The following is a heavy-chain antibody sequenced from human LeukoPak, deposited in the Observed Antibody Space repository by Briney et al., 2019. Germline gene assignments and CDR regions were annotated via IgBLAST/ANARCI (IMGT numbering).Heavy chain of an antibody. D-gene: IGHD3-10*01. V-gene: IGHV1-3*01. CDR3: ARESSWFGELHLDY. J-gene: IGHJ4*02. CDR2: INAGNGNT. Sequence: ASVTVSCKASGYTFTSYAMHWVRQAPGQRLEWMGWINAGNGNTKYSQKFQGRVTITRDTSASTAYMELSSLRSEDTAVYYCARESSWFGELHLDYWGQGTLVTVSS. CDR1: GYTFTSYA.